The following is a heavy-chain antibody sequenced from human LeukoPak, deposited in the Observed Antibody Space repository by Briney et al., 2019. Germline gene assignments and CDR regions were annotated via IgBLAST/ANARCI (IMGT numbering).Heavy chain of an antibody. D-gene: IGHD6-19*01. J-gene: IGHJ6*03. CDR2: IRSKGYGGTT. CDR3: TRDRPFSVAEYYYYYMDV. CDR1: GFTFGDYA. Sequence: PGGSLRLSCSASGFTFGDYAMSWFRQAPGKGLEWVSFIRSKGYGGTTEYAASVKGRFTISRDDSKSIAYLQMNSLKTEDTAVYYCTRDRPFSVAEYYYYYMDVWGKGTTVTVSS. V-gene: IGHV3-49*03.